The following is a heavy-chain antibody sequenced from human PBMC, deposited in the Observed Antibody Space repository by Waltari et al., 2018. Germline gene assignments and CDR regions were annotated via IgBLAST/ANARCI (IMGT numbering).Heavy chain of an antibody. CDR1: GYPLTELS. CDR3: ATVEQQLVEFDY. Sequence: QVQLVQSGAEVKKPGASVKVSCQVSGYPLTELSMHWVRQAPGKGLEWMGGFEPEDGETIYAQKFQGRVTMTEDTSTDTAYMELSSLRSEDTAVYYCATVEQQLVEFDYWGQGTLVTVSS. D-gene: IGHD6-13*01. J-gene: IGHJ4*02. V-gene: IGHV1-24*01. CDR2: FEPEDGET.